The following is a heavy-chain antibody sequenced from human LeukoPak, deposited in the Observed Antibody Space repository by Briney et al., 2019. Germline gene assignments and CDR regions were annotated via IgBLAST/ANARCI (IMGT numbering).Heavy chain of an antibody. J-gene: IGHJ4*02. CDR2: IVVGSGNT. V-gene: IGHV1-58*02. Sequence: ASVKVSCKASGFTFTSSAMQWVRQARGQRLEWIGWIVVGSGNTNYAQKFQERVTITRDMSTSTAYMELSSLRSEDAAVYYCAAVAIEVDFWSGYYTGLSFDYWGQGTLVTVSS. CDR1: GFTFTSSA. CDR3: AAVAIEVDFWSGYYTGLSFDY. D-gene: IGHD3-3*01.